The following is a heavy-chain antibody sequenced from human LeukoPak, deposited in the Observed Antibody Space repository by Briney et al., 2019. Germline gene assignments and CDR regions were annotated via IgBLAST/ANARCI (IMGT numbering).Heavy chain of an antibody. Sequence: PGRSLRLSCAASGFTFDDYAMHWVRQAPGKGLEWVSGISWNSGSIGYADSVKGRFTISRDNAKNSLYLQMNSLGAEDTALYYCAKNRVFTIFGVVNYYYYGMDVWGQGTTVTVSS. V-gene: IGHV3-9*01. D-gene: IGHD3-3*01. CDR2: ISWNSGSI. CDR3: AKNRVFTIFGVVNYYYYGMDV. CDR1: GFTFDDYA. J-gene: IGHJ6*02.